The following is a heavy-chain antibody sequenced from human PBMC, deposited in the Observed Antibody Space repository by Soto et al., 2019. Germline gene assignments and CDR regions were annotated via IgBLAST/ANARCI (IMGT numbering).Heavy chain of an antibody. CDR1: GFTFSSYA. CDR3: AKDAGSVCSGGSCYLQTPDH. D-gene: IGHD2-15*01. V-gene: IGHV3-23*01. J-gene: IGHJ4*02. Sequence: GGSLRLSCAASGFTFSSYAMSWVRQAPGKGLEWVSAISGSRTTTAYAYSVKGRFTISRDNSKNTLYLQMNSLRIDDTAIYYCAKDAGSVCSGGSCYLQTPDHRGQGTRVTVSS. CDR2: ISGSRTTT.